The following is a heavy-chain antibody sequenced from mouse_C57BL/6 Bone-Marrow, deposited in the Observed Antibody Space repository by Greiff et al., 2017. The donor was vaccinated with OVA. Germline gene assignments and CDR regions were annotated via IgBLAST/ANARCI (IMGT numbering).Heavy chain of an antibody. CDR3: ARDSNPMDY. CDR1: GFTFSDYY. CDR2: INYDGSST. D-gene: IGHD2-5*01. V-gene: IGHV5-16*01. J-gene: IGHJ4*01. Sequence: EVKLVESEGGLVQPGSSMKLSCTASGFTFSDYYMAWVRQVPEKGLEWVANINYDGSSTYYLDSLKSRFITSRDNAKNILYLQMSSLKSEDTATYYCARDSNPMDYWGQGTSVTVSS.